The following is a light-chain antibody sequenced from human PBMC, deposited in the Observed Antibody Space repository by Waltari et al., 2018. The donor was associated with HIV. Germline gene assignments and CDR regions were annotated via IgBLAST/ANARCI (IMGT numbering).Light chain of an antibody. CDR2: QVK. V-gene: IGLV2-8*01. J-gene: IGLJ6*01. CDR1: SSDVGGYEY. CDR3: ASYGDTNRVL. Sequence: QSALTQPPSASGSLGQSFTISCTGTSSDVGGYEYVSWYQHHPDKAPKLIIYQVKKRPSGVPDRFSGSKSDNTASLTVAGLQDDDEAQYYCASYGDTNRVLFGGGTRVTVL.